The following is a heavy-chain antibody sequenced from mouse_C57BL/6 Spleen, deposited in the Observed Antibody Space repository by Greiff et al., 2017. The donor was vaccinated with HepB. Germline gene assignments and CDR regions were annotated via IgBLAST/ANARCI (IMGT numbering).Heavy chain of an antibody. CDR1: GYTFTSYW. CDR2: IDPSDSYT. Sequence: VQLQQSGAELVMPGASVKLSCKASGYTFTSYWMHWVKQRPGQGLEWIGEIDPSDSYTNYNQKFKGKSTLTVDKSSSTAYMQLSSLTSEDSAVYYCARTYYSNGAMDYWGQGTSVTVSS. V-gene: IGHV1-69*01. D-gene: IGHD2-5*01. CDR3: ARTYYSNGAMDY. J-gene: IGHJ4*01.